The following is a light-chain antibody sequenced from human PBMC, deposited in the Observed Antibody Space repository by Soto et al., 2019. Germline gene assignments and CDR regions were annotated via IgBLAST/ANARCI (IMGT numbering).Light chain of an antibody. CDR3: QQYNNWPQT. Sequence: EIAMTQYPATLSVSPGERATLSCRASQSVSSSSAWYHQKPPQAASLLIFGASTRAAAITPRFSGSGAGTEFTPTTSSMQSEDFAVYYCQQYNNWPQTFGQGTKVDIK. J-gene: IGKJ1*01. CDR1: QSVSSS. V-gene: IGKV3-15*01. CDR2: GAS.